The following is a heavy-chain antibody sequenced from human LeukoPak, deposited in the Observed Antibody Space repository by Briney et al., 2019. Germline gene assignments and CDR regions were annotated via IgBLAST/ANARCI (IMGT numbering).Heavy chain of an antibody. CDR1: GFTFNGYS. J-gene: IGHJ4*02. Sequence: GGSLRLSCTASGFTFNGYSMNWVRQAPGKGLEWVSSISTSSSYIYYADSLKGRFTISRDNAKNSLYLQMNSLRAEDTGVYYCARGSWGSHFDFWGQGTLVTVSS. V-gene: IGHV3-21*01. D-gene: IGHD7-27*01. CDR2: ISTSSSYI. CDR3: ARGSWGSHFDF.